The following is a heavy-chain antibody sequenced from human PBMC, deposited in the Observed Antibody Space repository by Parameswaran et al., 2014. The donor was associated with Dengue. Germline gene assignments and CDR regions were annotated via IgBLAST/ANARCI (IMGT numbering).Heavy chain of an antibody. Sequence: RWIRQPPGKALEWLALIYWDDDKRYSPSLKSRLTITKDTSKNQVVLTMTNMDPVDTATYYCAHSTFLHVNYYDSSGYYGYFDYWGQGTLVTVSS. V-gene: IGHV2-5*08. CDR3: AHSTFLHVNYYDSSGYYGYFDY. D-gene: IGHD3-22*01. J-gene: IGHJ4*02. CDR2: IYWDDDK.